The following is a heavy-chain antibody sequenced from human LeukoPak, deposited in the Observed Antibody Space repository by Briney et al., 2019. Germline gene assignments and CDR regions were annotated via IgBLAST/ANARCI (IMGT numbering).Heavy chain of an antibody. J-gene: IGHJ3*01. D-gene: IGHD4-17*01. CDR1: GFTFSSYW. Sequence: GGSLRLSCAASGFTFSSYWMSWVRQAPGKGLEWVASIFVGGYADYADSVKGRFTTSRDDSKNTLYLQMNGLRVEDTAIYYCARDPNGNYVGAFDLWGQGTLVTVSS. CDR2: IFVGGYA. CDR3: ARDPNGNYVGAFDL. V-gene: IGHV3-23*01.